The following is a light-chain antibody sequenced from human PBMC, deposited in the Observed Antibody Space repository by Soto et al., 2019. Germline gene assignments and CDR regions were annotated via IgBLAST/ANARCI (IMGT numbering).Light chain of an antibody. V-gene: IGKV2-30*01. CDR2: KIS. Sequence: DVVMTQSPLSLPVTLGQPASISCRSSQSLVYSDGNTYLNWFQQRPGQSPRRLIYKISNRDSGVPERFSGSGSGTDFTLKISRVEAEDVGVYYCMQGALWPITFGQGTRLEIK. CDR3: MQGALWPIT. J-gene: IGKJ5*01. CDR1: QSLVYSDGNTY.